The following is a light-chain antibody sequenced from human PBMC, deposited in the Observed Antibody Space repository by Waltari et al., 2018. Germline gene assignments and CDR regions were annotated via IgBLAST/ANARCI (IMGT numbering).Light chain of an antibody. CDR3: LLYMGSGSWV. CDR2: STN. CDR1: SGSVSTNYY. Sequence: QTVVTQEPSFSVSPGGTVTLTCGLSSGSVSTNYYPSWFQQTPGQAPPTLIYSTNTRSSGGPDRFAGSILDNKAALTITGAQADDESDYYCLLYMGSGSWVFGGGTKLTVL. V-gene: IGLV8-61*01. J-gene: IGLJ3*02.